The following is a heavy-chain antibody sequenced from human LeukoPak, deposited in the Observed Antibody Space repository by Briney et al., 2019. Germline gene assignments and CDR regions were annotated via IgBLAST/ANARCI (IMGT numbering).Heavy chain of an antibody. V-gene: IGHV3-33*05. D-gene: IGHD2-21*01. CDR1: GFIFSHYG. Sequence: GRSLRLSCAASGFIFSHYGMHWVRQAPGKGLEWVAVIQKDASNEKFADSVKGRFTISRDDSKNTVFLQMNSLRVEDTAVYYCARELSQIVWGGLDYGGQGTLVSVSS. J-gene: IGHJ4*02. CDR2: IQKDASNE. CDR3: ARELSQIVWGGLDY.